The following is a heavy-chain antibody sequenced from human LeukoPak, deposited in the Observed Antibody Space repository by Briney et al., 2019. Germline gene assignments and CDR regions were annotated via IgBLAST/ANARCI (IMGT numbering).Heavy chain of an antibody. J-gene: IGHJ4*02. Sequence: GRSLRLSCAASGFTFSNYAMHWVRQAPGKGLEWVTVIPYDGGNKYYADSVKGRFTISRDNSKNTLFLEMNGLRTDDTAVYYCSRGRPNGSNRWFLNYWGQGTLVTVSS. D-gene: IGHD2-15*01. V-gene: IGHV3-30*04. CDR1: GFTFSNYA. CDR3: SRGRPNGSNRWFLNY. CDR2: IPYDGGNK.